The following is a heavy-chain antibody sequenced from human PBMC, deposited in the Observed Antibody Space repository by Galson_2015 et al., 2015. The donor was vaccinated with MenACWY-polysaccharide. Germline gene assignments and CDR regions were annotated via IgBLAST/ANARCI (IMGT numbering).Heavy chain of an antibody. D-gene: IGHD1-1*01. Sequence: QSGAEVKKPGASVTVSCKASGGTFSSYAISWVRQAPGQGLEWMGRIIPILGIANYAQKFQGRVTITADKSTSTAYMELSSLRSEDTAVYYCARGAHGTTVDYWGQGTLVTVSS. J-gene: IGHJ4*02. CDR1: GGTFSSYA. CDR2: IIPILGIA. CDR3: ARGAHGTTVDY. V-gene: IGHV1-69*04.